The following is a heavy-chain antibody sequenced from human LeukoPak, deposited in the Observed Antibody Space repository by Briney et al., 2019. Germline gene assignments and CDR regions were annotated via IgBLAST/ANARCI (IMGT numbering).Heavy chain of an antibody. CDR2: IRSERYGGTT. J-gene: IGHJ3*01. D-gene: IGHD1-26*01. Sequence: GGPLRLSCTVSEFTFSGSGLSWVGQPQGKGREWEGFIRSERYGGTTEYAASVKGRLTISRDDSKTIAYLHLNTLKAEDTAVYYYARDLREWEPNAFDVWGQGTMVNVSP. V-gene: IGHV3-49*04. CDR3: ARDLREWEPNAFDV. CDR1: EFTFSGSG.